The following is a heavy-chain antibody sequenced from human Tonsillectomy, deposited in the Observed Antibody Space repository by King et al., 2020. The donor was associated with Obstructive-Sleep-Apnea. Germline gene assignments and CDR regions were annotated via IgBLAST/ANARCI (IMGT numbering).Heavy chain of an antibody. Sequence: VQLVESGGGLVKPGGSLRLSCAASGFTFSSYTMNWVRQAPGKGLEWVSTISSSSIYIYYADSVKGRFTISRDNAKNSLYLQMNSLRAEETAVYYCARDPGIVARLDPVVDAEAFDIWGQGTMVTVSS. V-gene: IGHV3-21*01. CDR3: ARDPGIVARLDPVVDAEAFDI. J-gene: IGHJ3*02. CDR2: ISSSSIYI. CDR1: GFTFSSYT. D-gene: IGHD6-6*01.